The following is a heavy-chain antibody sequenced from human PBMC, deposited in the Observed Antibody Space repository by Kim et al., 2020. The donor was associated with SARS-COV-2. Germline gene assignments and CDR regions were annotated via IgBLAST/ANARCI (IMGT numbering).Heavy chain of an antibody. D-gene: IGHD3-10*01. Sequence: GGSLRLSCAASGFTFSRYGMHWVGQAPGKGLEWVAVIWYDGSNKYYADSVKGRFTISRDNSKNTLYLQMNSLRAEDTAVYYCAREPLGGLLGLDGMDVWGQGTTFTVSS. J-gene: IGHJ6*02. V-gene: IGHV3-33*01. CDR2: IWYDGSNK. CDR3: AREPLGGLLGLDGMDV. CDR1: GFTFSRYG.